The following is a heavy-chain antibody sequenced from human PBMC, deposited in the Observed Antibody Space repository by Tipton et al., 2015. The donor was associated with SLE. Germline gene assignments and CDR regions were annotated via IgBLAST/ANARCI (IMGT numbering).Heavy chain of an antibody. Sequence: QLVQSGAEVKKPGASVKVSCKASGYTFTSYGISWVRQAPGQGLEWMGWISAYNGNTNYAQKLQGRVTMTTDTSTSTAYMELRSLRSDDTVVYYCARTRGCSGGSCYSPYYGMDVWGQGTTVTVSS. D-gene: IGHD2-15*01. V-gene: IGHV1-18*01. CDR3: ARTRGCSGGSCYSPYYGMDV. CDR1: GYTFTSYG. J-gene: IGHJ6*02. CDR2: ISAYNGNT.